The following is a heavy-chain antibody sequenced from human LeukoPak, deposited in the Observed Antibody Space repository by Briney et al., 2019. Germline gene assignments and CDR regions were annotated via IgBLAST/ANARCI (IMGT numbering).Heavy chain of an antibody. Sequence: GASVKVSCKASGYTFTSYYMQWVRQAPGQGLEWMGIINPSGGSTSYALKFQGRVSMTRDTSTSTVYMELSSLRSEDTAVYYCARSQGGAYSYGTDYWGQGTLVTVSS. J-gene: IGHJ4*02. V-gene: IGHV1-46*01. CDR2: INPSGGST. CDR1: GYTFTSYY. CDR3: ARSQGGAYSYGTDY. D-gene: IGHD5-18*01.